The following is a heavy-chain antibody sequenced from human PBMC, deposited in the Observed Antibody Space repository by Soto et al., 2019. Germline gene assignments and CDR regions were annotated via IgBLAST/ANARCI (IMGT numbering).Heavy chain of an antibody. D-gene: IGHD6-13*01. Sequence: PSETLSLTCAVSGGSISSSNWWSWVRQPPGKGLEWIGEIYHSGSTNYNPSLKSRVTISVDKSKNQFSLKLSSVTAADTAVYYCARIYSSSWYGSFDYWGQGTLVTVSS. CDR2: IYHSGST. CDR1: GGSISSSNW. V-gene: IGHV4-4*02. CDR3: ARIYSSSWYGSFDY. J-gene: IGHJ4*02.